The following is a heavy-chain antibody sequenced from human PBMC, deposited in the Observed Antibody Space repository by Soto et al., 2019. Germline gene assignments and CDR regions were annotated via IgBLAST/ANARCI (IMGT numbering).Heavy chain of an antibody. D-gene: IGHD2-15*01. V-gene: IGHV3-7*01. CDR3: ASRIGLGYCSGGRCYEYYLDY. Sequence: EVQLVESGGGLVQPGGSLRLSWAASGFTFSSYWMSWVRQAPGKGLEWVANIKQDGSEKYYVDSVKGRFTISRDNAKNSLYLQRDSLRSEDTAVYYCASRIGLGYCSGGRCYEYYLDYWGKGTLVTVSS. J-gene: IGHJ4*02. CDR2: IKQDGSEK. CDR1: GFTFSSYW.